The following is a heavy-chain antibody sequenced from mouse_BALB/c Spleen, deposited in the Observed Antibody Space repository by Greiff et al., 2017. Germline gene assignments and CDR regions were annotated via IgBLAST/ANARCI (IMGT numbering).Heavy chain of an antibody. CDR3: ARSGGNHAMDY. CDR1: GYSITSDYA. CDR2: ISYSGST. V-gene: IGHV3-2*02. Sequence: EVKLVESGPGLVKPSQSLSLTCTVTGYSITSDYAWNWIRQFPGNKLEWMGYISYSGSTSYNPSLKSRISITRDTSKNQFFLQLNSVTTEDTATYYCARSGGNHAMDYWGQGTSVTVSS. J-gene: IGHJ4*01. D-gene: IGHD2-1*01.